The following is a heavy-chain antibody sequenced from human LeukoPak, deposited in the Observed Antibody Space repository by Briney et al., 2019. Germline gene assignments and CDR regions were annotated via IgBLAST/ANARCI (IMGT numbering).Heavy chain of an antibody. CDR2: IRSKAYGGTT. D-gene: IGHD1-26*01. CDR1: GFTFSSYE. J-gene: IGHJ5*02. CDR3: TRGRVPTHWELTNWFDP. V-gene: IGHV3-49*04. Sequence: PGGSLRLSCAASGFTFSSYEMNWVRQAPGKGLEWVSFIRSKAYGGTTEYAASVKGRFTISRDDSKSIAYLQMISLKTEDTAVYYCTRGRVPTHWELTNWFDPWGQGTLVTVSS.